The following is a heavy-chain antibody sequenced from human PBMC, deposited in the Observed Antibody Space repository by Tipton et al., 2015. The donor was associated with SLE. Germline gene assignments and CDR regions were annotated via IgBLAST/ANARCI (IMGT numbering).Heavy chain of an antibody. V-gene: IGHV4-34*01. D-gene: IGHD1-1*01. CDR3: ARTTYYFDY. J-gene: IGHJ4*02. CDR1: GGSFSGYY. Sequence: LSLPCAVYGGSFSGYYWNWIRQPPGKGLEWIGEINHSGSTNYNPSLKSRVTISVDTSKNQFSLKLSSVTAADTAVYYCARTTYYFDYWGQGTLVTVSS. CDR2: INHSGST.